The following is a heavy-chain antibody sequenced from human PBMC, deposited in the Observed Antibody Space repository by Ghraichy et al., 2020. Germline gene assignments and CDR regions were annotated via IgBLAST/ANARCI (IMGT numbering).Heavy chain of an antibody. CDR2: ISGSGGST. CDR1: GFTFSSYA. Sequence: GGSLRLSCAASGFTFSSYAMSWVRQAPGKGLEWVSAISGSGGSTYYADSVKGRFTISRDNSKNTLYLQMNSLRAEDTAVYYCATPRDCSGGSCYSPFDYWGQGTLVTVSS. D-gene: IGHD2-15*01. CDR3: ATPRDCSGGSCYSPFDY. J-gene: IGHJ4*02. V-gene: IGHV3-23*01.